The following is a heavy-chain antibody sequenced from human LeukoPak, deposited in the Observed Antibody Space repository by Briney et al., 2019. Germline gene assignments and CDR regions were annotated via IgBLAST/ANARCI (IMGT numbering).Heavy chain of an antibody. D-gene: IGHD3-22*01. V-gene: IGHV1-18*01. CDR2: IGTYNAKT. Sequence: ASVKVSCKDSGYSFTKYGISWVRQAPGQGLEWKGWIGTYNAKTHYAQKLQGRVTMTTDTSTSTAYMELRSLRSDDTAVYYCARDWNYYDSSDVFDYWGQGTLVTVSS. CDR1: GYSFTKYG. J-gene: IGHJ4*02. CDR3: ARDWNYYDSSDVFDY.